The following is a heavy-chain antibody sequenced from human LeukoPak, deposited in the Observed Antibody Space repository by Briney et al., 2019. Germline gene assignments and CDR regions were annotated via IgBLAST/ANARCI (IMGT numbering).Heavy chain of an antibody. V-gene: IGHV4-30-2*01. CDR3: ARDRYGDHTYFDY. Sequence: SETLSLTCAVSGGSINSGGYSWSWIRQPPGKGLEWIGYIYHSGSTYYNPSLKSRVTISVDRSKNQFSLNLSSVTAADTAVYYCARDRYGDHTYFDYWGQGTLVTVSS. J-gene: IGHJ4*02. CDR2: IYHSGST. CDR1: GGSINSGGYS. D-gene: IGHD4-17*01.